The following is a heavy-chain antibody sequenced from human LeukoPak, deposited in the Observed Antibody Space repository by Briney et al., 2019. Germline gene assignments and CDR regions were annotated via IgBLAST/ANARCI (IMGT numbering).Heavy chain of an antibody. J-gene: IGHJ6*03. V-gene: IGHV3-21*01. Sequence: TGGSLRLSCAASGFTFSSYSMNWVRQAQGKGLEWVSSMSSSSSYIYYADSVKGRFTISRDNAKNSLYLQMNSLRAEDTAVYYCARERADVVVVAATPPGYYYYMDVWGKGTTVTISS. CDR3: ARERADVVVVAATPPGYYYYMDV. D-gene: IGHD2-15*01. CDR1: GFTFSSYS. CDR2: MSSSSSYI.